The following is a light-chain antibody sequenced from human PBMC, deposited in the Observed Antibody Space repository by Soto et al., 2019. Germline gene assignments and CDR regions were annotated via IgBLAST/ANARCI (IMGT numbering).Light chain of an antibody. CDR1: QSVSSSY. J-gene: IGKJ2*01. CDR3: LQYGRSQYT. Sequence: EIVLTQSPGTLSLSPGERATLSCRASQSVSSSYLAWYQQKPGQAPRLLIYGASSRATGIPDRFSGSGSGIVFSHTTRRLEHVDFAVYYCLQYGRSQYTFGQGTKLTIK. CDR2: GAS. V-gene: IGKV3-20*01.